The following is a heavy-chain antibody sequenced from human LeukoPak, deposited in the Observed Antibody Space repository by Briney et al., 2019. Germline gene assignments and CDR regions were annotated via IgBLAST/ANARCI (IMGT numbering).Heavy chain of an antibody. J-gene: IGHJ3*02. V-gene: IGHV3-21*01. Sequence: GGSLRLSCAASGFTFSSYSMNWVRQAPGKGLEWVSSISSSSSYIYYADSVKGRFTISRDNAKNSLYLQMNSLRAEDTAVYYCARARTTYDFGIWGQGTMVTVSS. D-gene: IGHD1-7*01. CDR2: ISSSSSYI. CDR1: GFTFSSYS. CDR3: ARARTTYDFGI.